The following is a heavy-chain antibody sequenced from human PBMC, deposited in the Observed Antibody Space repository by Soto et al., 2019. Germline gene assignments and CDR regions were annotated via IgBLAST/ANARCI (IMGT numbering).Heavy chain of an antibody. D-gene: IGHD3-9*01. J-gene: IGHJ5*02. Sequence: PSETLSLTCTVSGGSISSGNYFWGWIRQPPGKGLEWIGTISYNGTTYFNPSLKSRVAISVDTSKNQFSLELRSVTAADTAVYYCARTIAYYDILTGTRDWFDPWGQGTQVTVSS. CDR1: GGSISSGNYF. CDR3: ARTIAYYDILTGTRDWFDP. CDR2: ISYNGTT. V-gene: IGHV4-39*01.